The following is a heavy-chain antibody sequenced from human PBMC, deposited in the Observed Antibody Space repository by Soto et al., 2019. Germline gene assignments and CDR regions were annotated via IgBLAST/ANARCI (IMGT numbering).Heavy chain of an antibody. V-gene: IGHV1-24*01. CDR1: GYTFTDLS. D-gene: IGHD3-10*01. CDR3: ATGGGVGKWGHTFPFLYGMDD. J-gene: IGHJ6*02. CDR2: CDPEEDET. Sequence: ASVKDLCKVSGYTFTDLSIHWVRQAPAEGREWMGGCDPEEDETIYAQKFQGRVAMTEDTSTDTSYMELSGLKSEDTAMYYCATGGGVGKWGHTFPFLYGMDDWGQGTAVTVSS.